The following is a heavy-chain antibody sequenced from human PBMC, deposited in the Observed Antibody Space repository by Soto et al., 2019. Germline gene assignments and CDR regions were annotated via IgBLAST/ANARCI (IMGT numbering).Heavy chain of an antibody. CDR1: GGSISSYY. CDR3: ARSIAVAGPPYYFDY. CDR2: IYYSGST. D-gene: IGHD6-19*01. Sequence: SETLSLTCTVSGGSISSYYWSWIRQPPGKGLEWIGYIYYSGSTNYNPSLKSRVTISVDTSKNQFSLKLSSVTAADTAVYYCARSIAVAGPPYYFDYWGQGTLVTVSS. J-gene: IGHJ4*02. V-gene: IGHV4-59*01.